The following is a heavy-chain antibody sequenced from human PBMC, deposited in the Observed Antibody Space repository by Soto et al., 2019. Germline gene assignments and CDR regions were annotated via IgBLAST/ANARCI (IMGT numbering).Heavy chain of an antibody. Sequence: QVHLQQWGAGLLKPSETLSLTCAVSGGSLSGYYWSWIRQPPGRGLEWIGEINHGGGTNYNPSLKSRVTISVDPSKDQFSLKLTSVSAADSDVYFCARALLLASAYWGQGALVTVSS. V-gene: IGHV4-34*01. D-gene: IGHD2-15*01. CDR2: INHGGGT. J-gene: IGHJ4*02. CDR3: ARALLLASAY. CDR1: GGSLSGYY.